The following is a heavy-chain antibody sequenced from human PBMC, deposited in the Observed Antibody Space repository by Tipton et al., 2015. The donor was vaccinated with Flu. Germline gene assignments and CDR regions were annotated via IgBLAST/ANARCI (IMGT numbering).Heavy chain of an antibody. J-gene: IGHJ6*02. D-gene: IGHD3-10*01. CDR1: GFTFGDYA. V-gene: IGHV3-49*04. CDR3: TRGRYYGSGTVGMDV. Sequence: SLRLSCTASGFTFGDYAMSWVRQAPGKGLEWVGFIRSKAYGGTTEYAASVNGRFTISRDDSKSIAYLQMNSLKTEDTAVYYCTRGRYYGSGTVGMDVWGQGTTVTVSS. CDR2: IRSKAYGGTT.